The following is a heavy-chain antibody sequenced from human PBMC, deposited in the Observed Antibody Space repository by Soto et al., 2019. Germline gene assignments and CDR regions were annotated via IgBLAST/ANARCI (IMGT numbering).Heavy chain of an antibody. V-gene: IGHV4-39*01. Sequence: SETLSLTCTVSGDPVSSSSYYWGWIRQPPGKGLEWIGSIYYSGSTYYSPSLETRVIISVDTSKNQFSLKLTSVTAADTAVYFCGRSALGLATIKRPDFWGQGTLVTVAS. CDR2: IYYSGST. CDR3: GRSALGLATIKRPDF. D-gene: IGHD1-26*01. J-gene: IGHJ4*02. CDR1: GDPVSSSSYY.